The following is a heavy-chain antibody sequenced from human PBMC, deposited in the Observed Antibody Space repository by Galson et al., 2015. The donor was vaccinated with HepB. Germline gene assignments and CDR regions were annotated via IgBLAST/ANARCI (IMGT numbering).Heavy chain of an antibody. Sequence: PALVKPTQTLTLTCTFSGFSLSTSGVGVGWIRQPPGKALEWLAVIYWDDDKRYSPSLKTRLTITKDTSKNQVVLTMTNMDPVDTATYYCAHSTTVNLYSYFDLWGRGTLVTVSS. CDR2: IYWDDDK. V-gene: IGHV2-5*02. D-gene: IGHD4-17*01. J-gene: IGHJ2*01. CDR1: GFSLSTSGVG. CDR3: AHSTTVNLYSYFDL.